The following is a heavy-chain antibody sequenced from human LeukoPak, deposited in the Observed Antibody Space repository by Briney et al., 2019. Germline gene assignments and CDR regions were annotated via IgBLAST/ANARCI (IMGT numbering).Heavy chain of an antibody. CDR2: ISGSGDGT. V-gene: IGHV3-23*01. D-gene: IGHD1-26*01. Sequence: GGSLRLSCAASGFTFSSYVMSWVRQAPGKGLEWVSSISGSGDGTYYADSVKGRFSISRDNSKNTLHLQMNSLRAEDTATYYRAKSSGTFYVFDSWGQGTLVTVSS. CDR3: AKSSGTFYVFDS. J-gene: IGHJ4*02. CDR1: GFTFSSYV.